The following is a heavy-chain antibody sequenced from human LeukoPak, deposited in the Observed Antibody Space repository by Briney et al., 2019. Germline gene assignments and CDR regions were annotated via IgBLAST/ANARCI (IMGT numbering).Heavy chain of an antibody. CDR2: IRSKAYGRTT. V-gene: IGHV3-49*04. CDR1: GFTFGDYA. J-gene: IGHJ4*02. CDR3: TRDHFTPHYDSSGRIDY. Sequence: PGGSLRLSCTASGFTFGDYATSWVRQAPGKGLEWVGFIRSKAYGRTTEYAASVKGRFTISRDDSKSIAYLQMNSLKTEDTAVYYCTRDHFTPHYDSSGRIDYWGQGTLVTVSS. D-gene: IGHD3-22*01.